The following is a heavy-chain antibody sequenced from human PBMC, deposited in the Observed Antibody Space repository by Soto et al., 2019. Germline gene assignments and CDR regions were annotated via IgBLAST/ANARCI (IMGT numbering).Heavy chain of an antibody. J-gene: IGHJ4*02. CDR1: GFTFSSYG. CDR2: IWYDGSNK. V-gene: IGHV3-33*01. D-gene: IGHD7-27*01. Sequence: QVQLVESGGGVVQPGRSLRLSCAASGFTFSSYGMHWVRQAPGKGLEWVAVIWYDGSNKYYADSVKGRFTISRDNSKNTLYLKMNSLRAEDTAVYYCARDRSDTGGDYWGQGTLVTVSS. CDR3: ARDRSDTGGDY.